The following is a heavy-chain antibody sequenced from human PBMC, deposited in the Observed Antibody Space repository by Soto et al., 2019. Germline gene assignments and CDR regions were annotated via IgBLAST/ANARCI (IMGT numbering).Heavy chain of an antibody. CDR3: AREKNGYNFWNV. CDR2: ISAYNGNT. Sequence: GASLKVSCKASGYTFTIYGTSWVRQAPGQGLEWMGWISAYNGNTNYAKKLQGRVTMTTDTSTSTAYMELRSLRSDDTAVYYCAREKNGYNFWNVWGQGTTVTVSS. V-gene: IGHV1-18*04. CDR1: GYTFTIYG. J-gene: IGHJ6*02. D-gene: IGHD5-12*01.